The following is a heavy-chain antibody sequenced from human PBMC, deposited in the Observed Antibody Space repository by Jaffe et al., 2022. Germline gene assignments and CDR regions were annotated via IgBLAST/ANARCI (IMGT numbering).Heavy chain of an antibody. CDR2: IRYDGSNK. J-gene: IGHJ3*02. V-gene: IGHV3-30*02. CDR3: AKDSIGEWELLRMFDAFDI. Sequence: QVQLVESGGGVVQPGGSLRLSCAASGFTFSSYGMHWVRQAPGKGLEWVAFIRYDGSNKYYADSVKGRFTISRDNSKNTLYLQMNSLRAEDTAVYYCAKDSIGEWELLRMFDAFDIWGQGTMVTVSS. D-gene: IGHD1-26*01. CDR1: GFTFSSYG.